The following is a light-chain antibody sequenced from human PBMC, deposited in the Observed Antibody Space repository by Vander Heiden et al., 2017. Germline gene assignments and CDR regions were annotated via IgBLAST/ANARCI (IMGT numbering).Light chain of an antibody. Sequence: DIRLTQSQSFLSASVGDRVTITCRASQGISSHLAWYQQKPGKAPKLLIYAGSTLQSGVPSRFSGSGSGTEFTLTISSLQPEDFATYYCLQLNSHPFTFGPGTKVDIK. CDR2: AGS. CDR3: LQLNSHPFT. CDR1: QGISSH. J-gene: IGKJ3*01. V-gene: IGKV1-9*01.